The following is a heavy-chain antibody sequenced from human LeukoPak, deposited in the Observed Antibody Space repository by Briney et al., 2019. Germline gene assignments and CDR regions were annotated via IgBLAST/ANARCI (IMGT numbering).Heavy chain of an antibody. CDR2: ISAYNGNT. V-gene: IGHV1-18*01. Sequence: VASVKVSCKASGYTFTSSGISWVRQAPGQGLEWIGWISAYNGNTNYAQKLQGRVTIFTDTSPSTAYMERRSLRSDDTAVYYCARVVNVLRYFDWLLTPFDYCGQGTLVTVSS. D-gene: IGHD3-9*01. J-gene: IGHJ4*02. CDR3: ARVVNVLRYFDWLLTPFDY. CDR1: GYTFTSSG.